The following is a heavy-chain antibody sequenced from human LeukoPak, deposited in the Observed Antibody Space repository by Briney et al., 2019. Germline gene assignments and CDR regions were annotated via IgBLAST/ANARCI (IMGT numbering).Heavy chain of an antibody. CDR3: ARELHIVVVPAANPGGY. J-gene: IGHJ4*02. V-gene: IGHV1-2*06. D-gene: IGHD2-2*01. CDR1: GYTFTGYY. Sequence: ASVKVSCKASGYTFTGYYMHWVRQAPGQGLEWMGQINPNSGGTNYAQKFQGRVTMTRDTSISTAYMELSRLRSDDTAVYYCARELHIVVVPAANPGGYWGQGTLVTVSS. CDR2: INPNSGGT.